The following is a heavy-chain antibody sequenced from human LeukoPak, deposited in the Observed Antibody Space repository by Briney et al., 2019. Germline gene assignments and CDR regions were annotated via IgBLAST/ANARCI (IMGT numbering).Heavy chain of an antibody. CDR3: ARDPSTRTATYYYYYMDV. CDR2: IYSGGST. V-gene: IGHV3-66*01. J-gene: IGHJ6*03. D-gene: IGHD6-25*01. CDR1: GFTVSSNY. Sequence: GGSLRLSCAASGFTVSSNYMSWVRQAPGEGLEWVSVIYSGGSTYYADSVKGRFTISRDNSKNTLYLQMNSLRAEDTAVYYCARDPSTRTATYYYYYMDVWGKGTTVTVSS.